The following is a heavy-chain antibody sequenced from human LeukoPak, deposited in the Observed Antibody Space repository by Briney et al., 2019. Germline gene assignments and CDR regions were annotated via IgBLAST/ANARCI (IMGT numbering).Heavy chain of an antibody. D-gene: IGHD1-26*01. J-gene: IGHJ4*02. V-gene: IGHV1-2*06. CDR2: INANSGVT. CDR1: GYTFTSYY. Sequence: ASVKVSCKASGYTFTSYYMHWVRQAPGQGLEWMGRINANSGVTEYEQKFQGRVTMTRDTSISTAYVEVNWLISDDTAIYYCARDVSSTPNWEFDYWGQGTLVTVSS. CDR3: ARDVSSTPNWEFDY.